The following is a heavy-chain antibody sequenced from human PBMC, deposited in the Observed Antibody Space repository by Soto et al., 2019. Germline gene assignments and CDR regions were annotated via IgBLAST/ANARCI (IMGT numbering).Heavy chain of an antibody. CDR2: SYYSGTT. D-gene: IGHD1-20*01. CDR3: TRRYNWNDNYFDS. CDR1: GASISVHSYY. Sequence: PSETLSLTCTVSGASISVHSYYWTWIRQPPGKGLEWIGSSYYSGTTYFNPSLKSRATISVDTSKNQFSLRLTSVTAADTAIYYCTRRYNWNDNYFDSWGQGTLVTVSS. J-gene: IGHJ4*02. V-gene: IGHV4-39*01.